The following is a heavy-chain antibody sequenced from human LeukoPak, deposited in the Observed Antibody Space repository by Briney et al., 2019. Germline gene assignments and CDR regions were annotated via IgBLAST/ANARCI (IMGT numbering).Heavy chain of an antibody. CDR1: GFTLSSYG. CDR2: IYSDESNK. V-gene: IGHV3-30*02. J-gene: IGHJ6*02. Sequence: GGSLRLSCAVSGFTLSSYGMHWVRQAPGKGLEWVAIIYSDESNKYYADSVRGRFTISRDISKNTLFLQMNSLRAEDTAVYYCAKDTGDYSNPYYYYYGMDVWGQGTTVTVSS. CDR3: AKDTGDYSNPYYYYYGMDV. D-gene: IGHD4-11*01.